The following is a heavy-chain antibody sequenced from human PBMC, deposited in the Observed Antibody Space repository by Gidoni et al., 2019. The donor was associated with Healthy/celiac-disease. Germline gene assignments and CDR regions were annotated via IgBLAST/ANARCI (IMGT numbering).Heavy chain of an antibody. J-gene: IGHJ5*02. Sequence: FRGYYWSWIRQPPGKGLEWIGEINHSGSTNYNPSLKRRVTLSVDTSKPHFSLKLSSVTAADTAVYYCARVGCSGGSCYFKGNWFDPWGQGTLVTVSS. CDR1: FRGYY. CDR2: INHSGST. D-gene: IGHD2-15*01. CDR3: ARVGCSGGSCYFKGNWFDP. V-gene: IGHV4-34*01.